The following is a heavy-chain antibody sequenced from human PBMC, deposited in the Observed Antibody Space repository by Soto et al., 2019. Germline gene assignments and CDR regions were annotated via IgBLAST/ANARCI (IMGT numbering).Heavy chain of an antibody. V-gene: IGHV1-18*01. CDR3: ARDSPPVDY. Sequence: ASVKVSCKASGYTFTTYDINWVRQATGQGLEWMGWMNPNNGNTTYAQKLQGRVTMTTDTSTSTAYMELRSLRSDDTAVYYCARDSPPVDYWGQGTLVTVSS. CDR2: MNPNNGNT. CDR1: GYTFTTYD. J-gene: IGHJ4*02.